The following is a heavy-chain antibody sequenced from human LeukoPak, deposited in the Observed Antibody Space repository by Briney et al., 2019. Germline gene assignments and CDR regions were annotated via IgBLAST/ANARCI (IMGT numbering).Heavy chain of an antibody. V-gene: IGHV1-8*01. CDR2: MNPNSGNT. CDR1: GYTFTTYD. J-gene: IGHJ5*02. D-gene: IGHD2-2*01. Sequence: ASVKVSCTASGYTFTTYDINWVRQATGQGLEWMGWMNPNSGNTGYAQKFQGRITMTRNTSTSTAYLELSSLRTEDTAMYYCARDFGYCTSTTCYSKFDPWGQGTLVTVPS. CDR3: ARDFGYCTSTTCYSKFDP.